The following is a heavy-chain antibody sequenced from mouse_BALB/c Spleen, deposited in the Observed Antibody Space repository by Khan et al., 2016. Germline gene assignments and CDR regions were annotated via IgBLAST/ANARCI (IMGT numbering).Heavy chain of an antibody. Sequence: QVQLQQSGAELAKPGASVKLSCKASGYTFTSYWMHRVKQRPGQGLEWFGYINPSTGYTDYNQTFKDKATLTADKSSSPSYMQLSSLTSKDTAVYYCARSGTGTWGDYWGQGTTLTVAS. D-gene: IGHD4-1*01. CDR3: ARSGTGTWGDY. V-gene: IGHV1-7*01. CDR2: INPSTGYT. J-gene: IGHJ2*01. CDR1: GYTFTSYW.